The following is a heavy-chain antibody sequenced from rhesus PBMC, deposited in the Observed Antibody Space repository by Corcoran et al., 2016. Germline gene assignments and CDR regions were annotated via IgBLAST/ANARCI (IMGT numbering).Heavy chain of an antibody. CDR1: GGSIRDSYY. CDR3: ARDRFRGNYYFDY. CDR2: IYGSGVST. J-gene: IGHJ4*01. Sequence: QVQLQESGPGLVKPSETLTLTCAVSGGSIRDSYYWSWLRQPPGPGLEWIGYIYGSGVSTYSNPSLKSRVTISTDTSKNQFSLKLSSVTAADTAVYYCARDRFRGNYYFDYWGQGVLVTVSS. D-gene: IGHD1-44*01. V-gene: IGHV4-106*01.